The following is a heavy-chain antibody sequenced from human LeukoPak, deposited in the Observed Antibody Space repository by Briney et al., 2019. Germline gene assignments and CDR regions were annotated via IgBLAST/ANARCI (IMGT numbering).Heavy chain of an antibody. CDR2: FDPEDGET. Sequence: ASVKVSCKVSGYTLTELSMHWVRQAPGKGLEWVGGFDPEDGETIYAQKFQGRVTMTEDTSTDTAYMELSSLRSEDTAVHYCATGMGASAMDNWFDPWGQGTLVTVPS. CDR1: GYTLTELS. V-gene: IGHV1-24*01. CDR3: ATGMGASAMDNWFDP. J-gene: IGHJ5*02. D-gene: IGHD3-16*01.